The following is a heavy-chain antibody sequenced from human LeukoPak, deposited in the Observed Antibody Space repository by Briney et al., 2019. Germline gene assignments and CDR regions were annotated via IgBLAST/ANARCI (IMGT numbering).Heavy chain of an antibody. V-gene: IGHV4-30-4*01. CDR3: AREQVYYYGMDV. CDR1: GGSISSGDYY. J-gene: IGHJ6*02. Sequence: RPSETLSLTCTVSGGSISSGDYYWSWVRQPPGKGLEWIGYIYYSGSTYYNPSLKSRVTISVDTSKNQFSLKLSSVTAADTAVYYCAREQVYYYGMDVWGQGTTVTVSS. CDR2: IYYSGST.